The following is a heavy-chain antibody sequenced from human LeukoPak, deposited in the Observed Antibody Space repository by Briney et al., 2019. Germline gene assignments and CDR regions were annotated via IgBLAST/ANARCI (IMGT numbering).Heavy chain of an antibody. CDR3: AKDSSASYASGSYSFDY. CDR2: ISGSGGST. D-gene: IGHD3-10*01. CDR1: GLTFSSYA. Sequence: GGSPRLSCAASGLTFSSYAVSWVRQAPGKGLEWVSAISGSGGSTYYAESVKGRFTISRDNSKNTLHLQMNSLRAEDTAVYYCAKDSSASYASGSYSFDYWGQGTLVTVSS. J-gene: IGHJ4*02. V-gene: IGHV3-23*01.